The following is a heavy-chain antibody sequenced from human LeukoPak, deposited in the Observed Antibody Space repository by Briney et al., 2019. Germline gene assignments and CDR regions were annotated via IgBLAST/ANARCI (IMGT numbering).Heavy chain of an antibody. CDR1: GFTFSGYW. V-gene: IGHV3-7*01. CDR2: INLDGSVI. J-gene: IGHJ4*02. CDR3: ATSDDSSGSD. Sequence: GGSLRLSCAASGFTFSGYWMSWVRQAPGKGLEWVANINLDGSVIHYVDSAKGRLTISRDNAKNSLYLQMNYLRAEDTAFYYCATSDDSSGSDWGQGTLVTVSS. D-gene: IGHD3-22*01.